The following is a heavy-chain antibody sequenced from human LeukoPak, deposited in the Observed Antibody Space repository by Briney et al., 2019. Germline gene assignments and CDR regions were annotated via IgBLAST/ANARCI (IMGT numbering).Heavy chain of an antibody. CDR2: VVGNGGAT. Sequence: GGSLRLSCAASGFTFTTYTIHRIRQAPGKGLEYVSAVVGNGGATYYADSVKGRFTISRDNSKNTVYLQMGSLRAEDTAVYYCARERAYYYFDYWGQGAQVTVSS. V-gene: IGHV3-64*02. CDR1: GFTFTTYT. D-gene: IGHD2-21*01. J-gene: IGHJ4*02. CDR3: ARERAYYYFDY.